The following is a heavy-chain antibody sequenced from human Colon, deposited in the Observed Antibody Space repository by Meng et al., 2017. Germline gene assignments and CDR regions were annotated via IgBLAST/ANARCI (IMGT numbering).Heavy chain of an antibody. CDR2: ISNDESDK. CDR3: VRHKCRSTFRNYYYFGMDV. J-gene: IGHJ6*02. Sequence: GESLKISCAASGFTFSAYAMHWVRQAPGKGLERVAVISNDESDKSYADSVKGRFTISRDDSKNTLYLQMNSLRPEDTGVYYCVRHKCRSTFRNYYYFGMDVWGQGTTVTVSS. CDR1: GFTFSAYA. V-gene: IGHV3-30*04. D-gene: IGHD2-2*01.